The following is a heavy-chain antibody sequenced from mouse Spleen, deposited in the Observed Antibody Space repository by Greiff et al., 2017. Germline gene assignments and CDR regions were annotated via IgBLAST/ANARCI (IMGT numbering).Heavy chain of an antibody. J-gene: IGHJ3*01. CDR1: GYTFTDYN. V-gene: IGHV1-22*01. CDR2: INPNNGGT. D-gene: IGHD2-13*01. CDR3: ARETYDDYSFTFAY. Sequence: VQLQQSGPELVKPGASVKMSCKASGYTFTDYNMHWVKQSHGKSLEWIGYINPNNGGTSYNQKFKGKATLTVNKSSSTAYMELRSLTSEDSAVYYCARETYDDYSFTFAYWGQGTLVTVSA.